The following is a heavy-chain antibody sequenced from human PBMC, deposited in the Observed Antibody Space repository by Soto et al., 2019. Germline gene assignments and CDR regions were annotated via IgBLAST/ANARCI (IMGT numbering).Heavy chain of an antibody. Sequence: QVQLVESGGGVVQPGRSLRLSCAASGFTFSSCSMHWVREAPGGGLEGVAVISYDGSNKYYADSVKGRFTISRDNSKNTLYLQMNSLRAEDTAVYYCARGGIAVAGTYFDYWGQGTLVTVSS. V-gene: IGHV3-30-3*01. CDR1: GFTFSSCS. D-gene: IGHD6-19*01. CDR2: ISYDGSNK. CDR3: ARGGIAVAGTYFDY. J-gene: IGHJ4*02.